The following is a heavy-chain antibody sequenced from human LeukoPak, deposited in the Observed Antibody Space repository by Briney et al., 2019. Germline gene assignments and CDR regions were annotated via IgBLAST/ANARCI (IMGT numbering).Heavy chain of an antibody. CDR2: ISSGSSAI. CDR3: AREVVVTAIRVWFDP. V-gene: IGHV3-21*01. J-gene: IGHJ5*02. CDR1: GFTFTTYS. Sequence: GGSLRLSCEASGFTFTTYSMTWVRQAPGKGLEWVSFISSGSSAIFSADALKGRFTISRDDAKNLLYLDMNSLRAEDTAVYYCAREVVVTAIRVWFDPWGQGTLVTVSS. D-gene: IGHD2-21*02.